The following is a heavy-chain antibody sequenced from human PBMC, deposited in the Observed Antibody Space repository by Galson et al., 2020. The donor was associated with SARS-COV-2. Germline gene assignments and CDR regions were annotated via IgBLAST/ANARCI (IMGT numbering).Heavy chain of an antibody. CDR1: GFSFTSYW. CDR2: IYPGDSDT. V-gene: IGHV5-51*01. D-gene: IGHD3-10*01. Sequence: GESLKISCKGSGFSFTSYWIGWVRQMPGKGLEWMGIIYPGDSDTRYSPSFQGQVTISADKSISTAYLQWRSLKASDTAIYYCAKWGGGSGSYWWYNWFDPWGQGTLVTVSS. CDR3: AKWGGGSGSYWWYNWFDP. J-gene: IGHJ5*02.